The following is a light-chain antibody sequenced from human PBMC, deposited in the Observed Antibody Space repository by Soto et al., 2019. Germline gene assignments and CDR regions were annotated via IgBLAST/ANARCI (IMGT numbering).Light chain of an antibody. Sequence: DIVMTQSPDSLAVSLGERATINCKSSQSVLYSSNNKNYLAWYQQKPGQPPKLLIYWATTRESVVPDRFSGSGSGTDFTLTISSLQAEDVAVYYCQQYYSTPYTFGQGNKLESK. CDR1: QSVLYSSNNKNY. CDR3: QQYYSTPYT. CDR2: WAT. J-gene: IGKJ2*01. V-gene: IGKV4-1*01.